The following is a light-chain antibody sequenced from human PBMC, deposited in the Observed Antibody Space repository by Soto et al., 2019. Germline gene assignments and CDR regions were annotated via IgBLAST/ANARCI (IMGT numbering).Light chain of an antibody. V-gene: IGKV1-5*01. CDR1: QNINSW. Sequence: DIQMTQSPSTLSASVGDRVTITCRASQNINSWLAWYQQKPGKAPKVLIYDASSLESGVPSRFSGSGSRTDFTLTINSLQPDDFATYYCQQYKSEWTFGRGSKVEI. CDR2: DAS. CDR3: QQYKSEWT. J-gene: IGKJ1*01.